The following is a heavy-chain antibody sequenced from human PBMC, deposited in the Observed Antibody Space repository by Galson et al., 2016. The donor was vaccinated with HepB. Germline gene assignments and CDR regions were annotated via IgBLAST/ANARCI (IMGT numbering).Heavy chain of an antibody. CDR3: ARAGGVANGYALDI. J-gene: IGHJ3*02. Sequence: SLRLSCAVSGFTFNSHRMTWIRQAPGQGLEWVAKIKEDGSQKYYVDSVQGRFTISRDNAKNSLYLQMNSLRAEDTAVYYCARAGGVANGYALDIWGQGTMVSVSS. V-gene: IGHV3-7*04. D-gene: IGHD1-26*01. CDR1: GFTFNSHR. CDR2: IKEDGSQK.